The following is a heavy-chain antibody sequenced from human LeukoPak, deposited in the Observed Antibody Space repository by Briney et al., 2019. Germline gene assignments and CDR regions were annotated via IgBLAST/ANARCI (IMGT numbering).Heavy chain of an antibody. CDR1: GIAFGNNW. J-gene: IGHJ5*02. CDR2: INSDGGGA. V-gene: IGHV3-74*01. Sequence: GGSLRLSCAAAGIAFGNNWMDWVRQGPGKGLVWISRINSDGGGAIYADSVKGRFTVSRDNAKNTLYLQMNSLRAEDTAVYYCARDVPHNWFDTWGQGTLVTVSS. CDR3: ARDVPHNWFDT.